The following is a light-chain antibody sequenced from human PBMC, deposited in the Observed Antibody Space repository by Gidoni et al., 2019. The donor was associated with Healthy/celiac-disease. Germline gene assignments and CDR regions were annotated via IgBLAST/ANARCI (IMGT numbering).Light chain of an antibody. V-gene: IGLV3-1*01. Sequence: SYELTQPPSVSVSPGQTASIPCSGDKLGDKYACWYQQKPGQSPVLVIYQDSKRPSGSPERFSGSNSGNTATLTISGTQAMDEADYYCQAWDSSTAYYVVGTGTKVTVL. CDR1: KLGDKY. CDR2: QDS. CDR3: QAWDSSTAYYV. J-gene: IGLJ1*01.